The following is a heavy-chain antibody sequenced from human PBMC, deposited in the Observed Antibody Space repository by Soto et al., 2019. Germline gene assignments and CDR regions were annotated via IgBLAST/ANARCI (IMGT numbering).Heavy chain of an antibody. CDR3: AKDIEQLAYHDY. V-gene: IGHV3-9*01. CDR1: GFTFDDYA. D-gene: IGHD6-6*01. J-gene: IGHJ4*02. Sequence: EVQLVESGGGLVQPGRSLRLSCAASGFTFDDYAMHWVRQAPGKGLGWVSGISWNSGSIGYADSVKGRFTISRDNAKNSLYLQMNSLRAEDTALYYCAKDIEQLAYHDYWGQGTLVTVSS. CDR2: ISWNSGSI.